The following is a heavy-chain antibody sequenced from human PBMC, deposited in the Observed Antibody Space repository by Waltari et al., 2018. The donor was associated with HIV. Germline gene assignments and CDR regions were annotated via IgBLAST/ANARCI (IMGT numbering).Heavy chain of an antibody. D-gene: IGHD3-10*01. J-gene: IGHJ4*02. CDR1: GGQFPRYS. V-gene: IGHV1-69*08. CDR2: VIPMSGTA. Sequence: QLPLVQSGAEVRTPGSPVKVFSRASGGQFPRYSIHWVRQAPGQGLEWMGRVIPMSGTAMKAQKFQARVTISADKSTTTAYMELTSLRTEDTAVYYCASARETMGVDFDFWGQGTLVTVSS. CDR3: ASARETMGVDFDF.